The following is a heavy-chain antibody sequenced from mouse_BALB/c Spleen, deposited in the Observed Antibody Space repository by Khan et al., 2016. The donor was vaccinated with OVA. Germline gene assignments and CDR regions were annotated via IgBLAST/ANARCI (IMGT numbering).Heavy chain of an antibody. V-gene: IGHV3-2*02. Sequence: EVQLQESGPGLVKPSQSLSLTCTVTGYSITSNYAWNWIRQFPGNKMEWMGYIRYSGRTNYKPSLKSRISITRDTSKNQFFLQLNSVTTEDTATYYCARGTYYAYALDYWGQGTSLTVSS. CDR2: IRYSGRT. D-gene: IGHD1-1*01. J-gene: IGHJ4*01. CDR1: GYSITSNYA. CDR3: ARGTYYAYALDY.